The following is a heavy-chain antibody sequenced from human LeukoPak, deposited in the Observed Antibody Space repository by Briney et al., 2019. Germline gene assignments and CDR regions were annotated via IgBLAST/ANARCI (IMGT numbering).Heavy chain of an antibody. Sequence: GGSLRLSCAASGFTVSSNYMSWVRQAPGKGLEWVSVIYSGGSTYYADSVKGRFTISRDNSKNTLYLQMNSLRAEDTAVYYCARDRLGYCTNGVCGYFDYWGQGTLVTVSS. CDR3: ARDRLGYCTNGVCGYFDY. CDR1: GFTVSSNY. V-gene: IGHV3-53*01. J-gene: IGHJ4*02. CDR2: IYSGGST. D-gene: IGHD2-8*01.